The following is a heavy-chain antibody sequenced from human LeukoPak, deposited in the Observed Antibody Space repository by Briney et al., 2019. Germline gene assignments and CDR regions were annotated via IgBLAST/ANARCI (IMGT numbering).Heavy chain of an antibody. CDR1: GYTLTELS. D-gene: IGHD3-10*01. CDR3: ARSRITMVRGVRRELFDP. J-gene: IGHJ5*02. V-gene: IGHV1-24*01. Sequence: GASVKVSCKVSGYTLTELSMHWVRQAPGKGLEWMGGFDPEDGETIYAQKFQGRVTMTRNTSISTAYMELSSLRSEDTAVYYCARSRITMVRGVRRELFDPWGQGTLDTVSS. CDR2: FDPEDGET.